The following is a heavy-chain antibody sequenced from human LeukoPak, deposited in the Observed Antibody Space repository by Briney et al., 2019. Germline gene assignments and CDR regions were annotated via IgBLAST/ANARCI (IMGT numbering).Heavy chain of an antibody. Sequence: PSETLSLTCAVYGGSFSGYYWSWIRQPPGKGLEWIGEINHSGSTNYNPSLKSRVTISVDTSKNQFSLKLSSVTAADTAVYYCVRRSGYYREYFQHWGQGTLVTVSS. CDR2: INHSGST. V-gene: IGHV4-34*01. J-gene: IGHJ1*01. D-gene: IGHD3-3*01. CDR3: VRRSGYYREYFQH. CDR1: GGSFSGYY.